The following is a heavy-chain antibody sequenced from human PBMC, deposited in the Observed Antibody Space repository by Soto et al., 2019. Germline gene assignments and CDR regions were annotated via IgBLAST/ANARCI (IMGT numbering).Heavy chain of an antibody. D-gene: IGHD2-15*01. V-gene: IGHV1-69*12. CDR3: AGDIVVVVAATRYYYGMDV. J-gene: IGHJ6*02. Sequence: QVQLVQSGAEVKKPGSSVKVSCKASGGTFSSYAVSGVGQAPGQGVEWMGGIIPIFGTASYAQKFQGRVTITADESTSTAYMELSSLRSEDTAVYYCAGDIVVVVAATRYYYGMDVWGQGTTVTVSS. CDR2: IIPIFGTA. CDR1: GGTFSSYA.